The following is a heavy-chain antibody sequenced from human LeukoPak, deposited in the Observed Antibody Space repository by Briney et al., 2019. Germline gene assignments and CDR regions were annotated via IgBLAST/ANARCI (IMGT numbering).Heavy chain of an antibody. V-gene: IGHV3-23*01. CDR2: ISGSGGST. CDR1: GFTFSSYA. J-gene: IGHJ3*02. D-gene: IGHD6-19*01. CDR3: AKWLAVAGTNAFDI. Sequence: GGSLRLSCAASGFTFSSYAMSWVRQAPGKGLEWVSAISGSGGSTYYADSVKGRFTISRDNSKNTLYLQMNSLRADVTAVYYCAKWLAVAGTNAFDIWGQGTMVTVSS.